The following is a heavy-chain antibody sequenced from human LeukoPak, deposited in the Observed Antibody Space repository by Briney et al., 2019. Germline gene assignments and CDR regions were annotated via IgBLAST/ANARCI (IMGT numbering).Heavy chain of an antibody. V-gene: IGHV4-34*01. CDR1: GGSFSGYY. CDR3: ARMRHYYGSGSYFRRTDNEFDY. J-gene: IGHJ4*02. D-gene: IGHD3-10*01. Sequence: SETLSLTCAVYGGSFSGYYWSWIRQPPGKGLEWIGEINHSGSTNYNPSLKSRATISVDTSKNQFSLKLSSVTAADTAVYYCARMRHYYGSGSYFRRTDNEFDYWGQGTLVTVSS. CDR2: INHSGST.